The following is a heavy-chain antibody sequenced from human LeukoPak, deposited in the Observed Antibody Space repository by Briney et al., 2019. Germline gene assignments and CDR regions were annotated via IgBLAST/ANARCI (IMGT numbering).Heavy chain of an antibody. Sequence: GGSLRLSCAASRFTFSSYALHWVRQAPGKGLEWVSVISYDGSNKYYADSVKGRFTISRDNAKSSLYLQMNSLRAEDTALYHCARHSPLWGYWGQGTLVTVSS. CDR2: ISYDGSNK. V-gene: IGHV3-30-3*01. CDR1: RFTFSSYA. J-gene: IGHJ4*02. CDR3: ARHSPLWGY. D-gene: IGHD7-27*01.